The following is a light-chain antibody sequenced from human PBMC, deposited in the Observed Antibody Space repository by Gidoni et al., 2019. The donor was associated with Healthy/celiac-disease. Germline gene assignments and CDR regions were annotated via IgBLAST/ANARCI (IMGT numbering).Light chain of an antibody. V-gene: IGKV3-11*01. CDR2: DAS. Sequence: EIVFTQSPATLSLSPEERATLSCRASQSVSSYLAWYQQKPGEAPRLLIYDASNRATGLPARFSGSGSATDFTITISSLEPEDFAVYYCQQRSNWWTFGQGTKVEIK. CDR1: QSVSSY. J-gene: IGKJ1*01. CDR3: QQRSNWWT.